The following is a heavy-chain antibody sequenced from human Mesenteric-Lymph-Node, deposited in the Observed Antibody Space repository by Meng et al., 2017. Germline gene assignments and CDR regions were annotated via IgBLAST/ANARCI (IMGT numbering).Heavy chain of an antibody. V-gene: IGHV4-61*08. Sequence: VQLQEACPRLVMPSETLALICTVSGGSVSSGAYQWGWIRQPPGKGLEWIGYAGTNFNPSVNINPSLKSRVTISLDTSKNQFSLKLSSVTAADTAVYYCARDHWGSLDYWGQGILVTVSS. CDR3: ARDHWGSLDY. J-gene: IGHJ4*02. CDR2: AGTNFNPSV. CDR1: GGSVSSGAYQ. D-gene: IGHD7-27*01.